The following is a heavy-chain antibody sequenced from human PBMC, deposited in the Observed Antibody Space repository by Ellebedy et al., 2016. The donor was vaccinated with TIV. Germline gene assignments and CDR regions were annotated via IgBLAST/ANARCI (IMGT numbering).Heavy chain of an antibody. D-gene: IGHD2/OR15-2a*01. CDR3: AKTHSGLSDY. CDR1: GFTFSSYS. J-gene: IGHJ4*02. CDR2: ISSSSSYI. V-gene: IGHV3-21*01. Sequence: GGSLRLXCAASGFTFSSYSMNWVRQAPGKGLEWVSSISSSSSYIYYADSVKGRFTISRDNSKNTLYLQMNSLRAEDTAVYYCAKTHSGLSDYWGQGTLVTVSS.